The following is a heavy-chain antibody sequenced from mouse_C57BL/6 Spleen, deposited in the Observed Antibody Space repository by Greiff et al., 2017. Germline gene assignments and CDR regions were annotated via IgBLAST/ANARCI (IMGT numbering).Heavy chain of an antibody. V-gene: IGHV6-3*01. CDR3: SYSNYVNWYFDV. CDR1: GFTFSNYW. D-gene: IGHD2-5*01. Sequence: EVQLQESGGGLVQPGGSMKLSCVASGFTFSNYWMNWVRQSPEKGLEWVAQIRLKSDNYATHYAESVKGRFTISRDDSKSSVYLQMNNLRAEDTGIYYCSYSNYVNWYFDVWGTGTTVTVSS. J-gene: IGHJ1*03. CDR2: IRLKSDNYAT.